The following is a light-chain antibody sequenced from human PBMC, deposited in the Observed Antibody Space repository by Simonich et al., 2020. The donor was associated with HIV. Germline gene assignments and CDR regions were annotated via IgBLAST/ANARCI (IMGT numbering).Light chain of an antibody. Sequence: QSVLTQPPSVSGAPGQRVTISCTGSSSNIVAGYDVHWYQQLPGIAPKLLIYGNSNRPSGVPDRFSGSKSGTSASLAISGLRSEDEADYYCAAWDDSLSGWVFGGGTKLTVL. CDR1: SSNIVAGYD. V-gene: IGLV1-40*01. CDR2: GNS. CDR3: AAWDDSLSGWV. J-gene: IGLJ3*02.